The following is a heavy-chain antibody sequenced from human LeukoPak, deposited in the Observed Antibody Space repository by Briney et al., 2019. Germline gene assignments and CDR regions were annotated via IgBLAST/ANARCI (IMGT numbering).Heavy chain of an antibody. CDR1: AVTSSGYA. V-gene: IGHV3-23*01. CDR2: ISSSGGST. Sequence: GRSLRLSCAASAVTSSGYAMGWVRQAPGKGLEWVSAISSSGGSTYYADSVKGRFTISRDNSKNTLYLQMNRLRAEDTAVYYCAKVGDGYNLYNWFDPWGQGTLVTVSS. CDR3: AKVGDGYNLYNWFDP. J-gene: IGHJ5*02. D-gene: IGHD5-24*01.